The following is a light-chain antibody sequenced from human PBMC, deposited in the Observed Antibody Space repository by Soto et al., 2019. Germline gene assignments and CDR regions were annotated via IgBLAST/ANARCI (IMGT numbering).Light chain of an antibody. CDR1: KSHIGNNY. Sequence: QSALTQPPSASGTPGQRVTISCSGSKSHIGNNYVYWYQQLPGTAPKLLIFANSNRPSGVPDRFSGSKSGTSASLVITGLQAEDEGDYYCQSYDSTLSARYVFGTGTKLTVL. V-gene: IGLV1-40*01. J-gene: IGLJ1*01. CDR2: ANS. CDR3: QSYDSTLSARYV.